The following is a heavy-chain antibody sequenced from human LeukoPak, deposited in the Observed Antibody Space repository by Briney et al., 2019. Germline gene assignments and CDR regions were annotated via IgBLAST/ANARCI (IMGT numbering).Heavy chain of an antibody. Sequence: GGSLRLSCAASGFIFSHYGMHWVHQAPGKGLEWVAVIQNDASTENFADSVKGRFTISRDNSKNTVFLQMNSLRVEDTAVYYCARELSQIVWGGLDYGGQGTLVSVSS. CDR2: IQNDASTE. CDR3: ARELSQIVWGGLDY. D-gene: IGHD2-21*01. J-gene: IGHJ4*02. CDR1: GFIFSHYG. V-gene: IGHV3-33*05.